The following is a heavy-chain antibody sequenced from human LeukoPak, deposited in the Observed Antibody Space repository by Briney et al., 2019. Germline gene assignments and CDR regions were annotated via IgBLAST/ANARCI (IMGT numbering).Heavy chain of an antibody. CDR2: ILPGGDT. D-gene: IGHD6-13*01. CDR1: GFTFSSYA. CDR3: AKAWPAAGTFDS. Sequence: GGSLRLSCAASGFTFSSYAMTWVRQAPGKGLEWVSTILPGGDTYYADSVKGRFTISRGTSKNTLYLQMNTLRVEDTAVYYCAKAWPAAGTFDSWGQGSLVTVSS. V-gene: IGHV3-23*01. J-gene: IGHJ4*02.